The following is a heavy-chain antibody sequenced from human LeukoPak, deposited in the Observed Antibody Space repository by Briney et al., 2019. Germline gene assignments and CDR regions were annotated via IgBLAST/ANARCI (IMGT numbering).Heavy chain of an antibody. Sequence: PSETLSLTCTVSGGSISSSAYYWGWIRQPPGKGLEWIVSIYYSGNTYYNPSLKSRVTISVDTSKNQFSLKLSSVTAADTAVYYCARRDYDIGWFDPWGQGTLVTVSS. CDR3: ARRDYDIGWFDP. CDR1: GGSISSSAYY. V-gene: IGHV4-39*01. D-gene: IGHD3-22*01. CDR2: IYYSGNT. J-gene: IGHJ5*02.